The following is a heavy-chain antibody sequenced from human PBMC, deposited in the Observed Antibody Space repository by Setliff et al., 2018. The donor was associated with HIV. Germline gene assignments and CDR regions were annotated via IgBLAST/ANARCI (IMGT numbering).Heavy chain of an antibody. V-gene: IGHV4-39*01. CDR3: ARRAGFSEGSGYWFY. J-gene: IGHJ4*02. CDR2: ISYGGNT. CDR1: GDSINSGPYS. Sequence: KPSETLSLTCTVSGDSINSGPYSWGWIRQPPGKGLESIGSISYGGNTYYNPSLKSRVLISGDTSKNQFALKLSSVTAADTGVYYCARRAGFSEGSGYWFYWGQGTLVTVS. D-gene: IGHD3-22*01.